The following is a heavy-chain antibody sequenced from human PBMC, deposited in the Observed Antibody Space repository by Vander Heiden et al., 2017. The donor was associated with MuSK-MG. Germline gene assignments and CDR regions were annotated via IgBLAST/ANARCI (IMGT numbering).Heavy chain of an antibody. CDR1: GFTFSRHW. V-gene: IGHV3-7*01. J-gene: IGHJ4*02. Sequence: EVQLVASGGGLVQPGGSLRLSCAASGFTFSRHWMGWVRQAPGKGLEWVANIKQDGSERYYVDSVKGRGTISSDNAKNSLYLQMNSLRAEETAMYYCARGSGYCSGGICYPYYFDYWGQGTLVTVSS. D-gene: IGHD2-15*01. CDR2: IKQDGSER. CDR3: ARGSGYCSGGICYPYYFDY.